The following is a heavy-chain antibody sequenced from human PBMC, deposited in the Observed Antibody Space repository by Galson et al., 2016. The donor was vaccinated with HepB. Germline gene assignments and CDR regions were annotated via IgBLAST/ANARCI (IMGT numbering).Heavy chain of an antibody. CDR1: GFTFSNYA. CDR3: AKVASGHYVATPENWFDP. Sequence: SLRLSCAASGFTFSNYAMHWVRQAPGKGVEWVAVISKNGGETYYADSVNGRFTVSRDNSDNTLYLQMNSLRAEDTAVYYCAKVASGHYVATPENWFDPWGQGTLVTVSS. D-gene: IGHD5-12*01. J-gene: IGHJ5*02. V-gene: IGHV3-30*18. CDR2: ISKNGGET.